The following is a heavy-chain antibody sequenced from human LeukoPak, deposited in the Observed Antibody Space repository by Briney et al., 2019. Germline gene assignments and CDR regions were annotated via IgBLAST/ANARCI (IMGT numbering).Heavy chain of an antibody. V-gene: IGHV4-59*11. Sequence: SETLSLICTVSGGSISGHYWTWIRQPPGNGLEWIGQIHYSGRPDYNPSLKSRVTISVDTSKNQLSLKVTSVTGADTAVYYCARFGVDYDMDVWGQGTTVTVSS. J-gene: IGHJ6*02. CDR2: IHYSGRP. CDR3: ARFGVDYDMDV. D-gene: IGHD3-16*01. CDR1: GGSISGHY.